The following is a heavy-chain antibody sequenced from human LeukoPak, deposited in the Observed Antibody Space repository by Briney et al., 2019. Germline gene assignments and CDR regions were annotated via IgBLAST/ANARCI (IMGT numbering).Heavy chain of an antibody. CDR3: ARNEL. V-gene: IGHV3-7*03. J-gene: IGHJ4*02. Sequence: QPGGSLRLSCAGSGCTFRSYWMSWVRHAPGKGLEWVANINQDGSQKYYVDSVRGRFTISRDNAKNSLFLQMNSLRADDTAVYYCARNELWGQGTLVTVSS. D-gene: IGHD1-7*01. CDR2: INQDGSQK. CDR1: GCTFRSYW.